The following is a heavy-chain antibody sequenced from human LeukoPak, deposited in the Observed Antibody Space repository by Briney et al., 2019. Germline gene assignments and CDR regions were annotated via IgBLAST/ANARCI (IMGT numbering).Heavy chain of an antibody. Sequence: GGSLRLSCAASGFTFSSYAMSWVRQAPGKGLEWVSVISGSGGSTYYADSVKGRFTISRDNSKNTLYLQMNSLRAEDTAVYYCARDNGGSGSYYTFDYWGQGTLVTVSS. CDR1: GFTFSSYA. CDR3: ARDNGGSGSYYTFDY. J-gene: IGHJ4*02. D-gene: IGHD3-10*01. V-gene: IGHV3-23*01. CDR2: ISGSGGST.